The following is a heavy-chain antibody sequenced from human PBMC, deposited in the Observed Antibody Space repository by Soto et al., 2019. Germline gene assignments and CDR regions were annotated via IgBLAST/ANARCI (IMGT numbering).Heavy chain of an antibody. J-gene: IGHJ4*02. Sequence: EVQLVESGGGLVQPGGSLRLSCAASGFTFSSYWMHWVRQAPGKGLVWVSRINIDGSRISYADSVKGRCTISSDNAKNTLYMEMNSLRAEDTAVYYCIRGDGDRYDGNGYLGRHWGQGTLVTVSS. CDR1: GFTFSSYW. D-gene: IGHD3-22*01. CDR3: IRGDGDRYDGNGYLGRH. V-gene: IGHV3-74*01. CDR2: INIDGSRI.